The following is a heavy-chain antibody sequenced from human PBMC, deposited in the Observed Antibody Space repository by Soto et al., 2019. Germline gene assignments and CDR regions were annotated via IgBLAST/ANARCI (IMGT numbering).Heavy chain of an antibody. CDR2: VKDGGHT. CDR1: GGYLSGYY. J-gene: IGHJ4*02. D-gene: IGHD5-12*01. CDR3: ARGQEGVVATH. Sequence: QVQLQQWGAGLLKPSETLSLKCAVTGGYLSGYYWSWIRQPPGKGLEWIGEVKDGGHTNYSPSLRGRVTISSDTSNNQFSLRLNSVTAADTGVYYCARGQEGVVATHWDQGSLVTVSS. V-gene: IGHV4-34*01.